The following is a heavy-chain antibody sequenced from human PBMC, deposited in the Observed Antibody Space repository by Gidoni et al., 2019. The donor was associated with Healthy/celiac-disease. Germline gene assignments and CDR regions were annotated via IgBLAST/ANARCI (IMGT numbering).Heavy chain of an antibody. D-gene: IGHD3-3*01. Sequence: QVQLQQWGAGLLKPSETLSLTCAVYGGSFSGYYWSWIRQPPGKGLEWNGEINHSGSTNYNPALKSRVNISVDTSKNQFSLKLSSVTAADTAVYYCARAAIGSGYSTPFDYWGQGTLVTVSS. CDR2: INHSGST. CDR3: ARAAIGSGYSTPFDY. CDR1: GGSFSGYY. V-gene: IGHV4-34*01. J-gene: IGHJ4*02.